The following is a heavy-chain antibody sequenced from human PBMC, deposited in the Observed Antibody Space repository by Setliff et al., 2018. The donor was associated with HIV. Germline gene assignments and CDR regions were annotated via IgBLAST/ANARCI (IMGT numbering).Heavy chain of an antibody. CDR3: ARDNSNDWDHPGVAMDV. CDR2: ITPALGTR. D-gene: IGHD3-9*01. CDR1: GGIIGKYT. Sequence: PAASVKVSCKASGGIIGKYTISWLRQAPGQGLEWLGGITPALGTRNYAQRFQGRVTITADAPTSTVYMDLRSLKSEDTAIYYCARDNSNDWDHPGVAMDVWGQGTTVTVSS. J-gene: IGHJ6*02. V-gene: IGHV1-69*13.